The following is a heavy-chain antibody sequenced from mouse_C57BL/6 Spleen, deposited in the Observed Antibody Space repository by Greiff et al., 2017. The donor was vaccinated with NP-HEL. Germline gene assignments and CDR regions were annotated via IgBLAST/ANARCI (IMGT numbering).Heavy chain of an antibody. CDR3: ARDYGSSSPSFDY. CDR2: INPSSGYT. D-gene: IGHD1-1*01. V-gene: IGHV1-4*01. Sequence: QVQLQQSGAELARPGASVKMSCKASGYTFTSYTMHWVQQRPGQGLEWIGYINPSSGYTKYNQKFKDKATLTADKSSSTAYMQLSSLTSEDSAVYYCARDYGSSSPSFDYWGQGTTLTVSS. J-gene: IGHJ2*01. CDR1: GYTFTSYT.